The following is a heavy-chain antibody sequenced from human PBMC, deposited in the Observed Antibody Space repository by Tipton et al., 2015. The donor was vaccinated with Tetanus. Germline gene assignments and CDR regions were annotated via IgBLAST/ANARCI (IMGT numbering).Heavy chain of an antibody. Sequence: TLSLTCTVSGVSLTDYYWTWIRQPPGKGLEWIGEINHSGSAKYIPSLKSRATISVDPSKNQFSLNLSSVTAADTAVYFCARLILGRSKEVAGIRYYYYYGLDVWGQGTTVTVTS. J-gene: IGHJ6*02. V-gene: IGHV4-34*01. CDR2: INHSGSA. CDR3: ARLILGRSKEVAGIRYYYYYGLDV. D-gene: IGHD6-19*01. CDR1: GVSLTDYY.